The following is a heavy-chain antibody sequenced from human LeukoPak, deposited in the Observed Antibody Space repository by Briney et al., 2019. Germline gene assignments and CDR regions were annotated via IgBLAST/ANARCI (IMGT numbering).Heavy chain of an antibody. Sequence: SETLSLTCAVYGGSFSGYYWSWIRQPPGKGLEWIGEINHSGSTNCNPSLKSRVTISVDTSKNQFSLKLSSVTAADTAVYYCARGRLAARHYFDYWGQGTLVTVSS. D-gene: IGHD6-6*01. CDR2: INHSGST. CDR1: GGSFSGYY. J-gene: IGHJ4*02. CDR3: ARGRLAARHYFDY. V-gene: IGHV4-34*01.